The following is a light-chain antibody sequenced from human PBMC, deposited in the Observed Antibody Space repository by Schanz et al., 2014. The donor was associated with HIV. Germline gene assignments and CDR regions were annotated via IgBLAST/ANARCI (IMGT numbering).Light chain of an antibody. Sequence: QSALTQPASVSGSPGQSITISCTGTSSDVGNYNYVAWYQQHPGKAPKLLIYDVSNRPSGVSNRFSGSKSGNTASLTISGLQTEDEADYYCSSHTINTLLVFGGGTKLTVL. V-gene: IGLV2-14*03. CDR3: SSHTINTLLV. CDR1: SSDVGNYNY. J-gene: IGLJ3*02. CDR2: DVS.